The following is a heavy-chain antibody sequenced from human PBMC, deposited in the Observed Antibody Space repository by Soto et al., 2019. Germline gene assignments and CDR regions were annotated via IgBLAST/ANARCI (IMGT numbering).Heavy chain of an antibody. J-gene: IGHJ1*01. V-gene: IGHV1-46*01. Sequence: GASVKVSCKASGYTFTSYAMHWVRQAPGQGLEWMGIINPSGGSTSYAQNFQGRVTMTRDTSTSTVYMELSSLRSEDTAVYYCARGYCSGGSCYWSGYFKHWGQGTLVTVSS. CDR3: ARGYCSGGSCYWSGYFKH. D-gene: IGHD2-15*01. CDR1: GYTFTSYA. CDR2: INPSGGST.